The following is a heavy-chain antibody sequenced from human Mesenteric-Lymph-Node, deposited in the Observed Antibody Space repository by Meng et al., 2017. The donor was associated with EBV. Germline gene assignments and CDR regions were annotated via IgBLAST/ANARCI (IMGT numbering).Heavy chain of an antibody. CDR3: ARSLPIVQTKYNWFDP. CDR2: INHIRSV. Sequence: QVQLQQGGAGLLKPAETLSLSCAVYGGSFNDYYWIWIRQAPGKGLEWIGEINHIRSVYYNPSLKSRVTISVDTSNNQFSLKLTSVTAADTAVYYCARSLPIVQTKYNWFDPWGQGTLVTVSS. V-gene: IGHV4-34*02. CDR1: GGSFNDYY. J-gene: IGHJ5*02. D-gene: IGHD2/OR15-2a*01.